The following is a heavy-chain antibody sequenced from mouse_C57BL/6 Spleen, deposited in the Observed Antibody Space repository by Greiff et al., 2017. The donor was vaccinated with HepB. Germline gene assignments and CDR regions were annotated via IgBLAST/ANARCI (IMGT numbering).Heavy chain of an antibody. V-gene: IGHV1-82*01. CDR3: ARKGDYGNYVWYFDV. CDR1: GYAFSSSW. D-gene: IGHD2-1*01. J-gene: IGHJ1*03. Sequence: QVQLQQSGPELVKPGASVKISCKASGYAFSSSWMNWVKQRPGKGLEWIGRIYPGDGDTNYNGKFKGKATLTADKSSSTAYMQLTSLTSEDSAVYFCARKGDYGNYVWYFDVWGTGTTVTVSS. CDR2: IYPGDGDT.